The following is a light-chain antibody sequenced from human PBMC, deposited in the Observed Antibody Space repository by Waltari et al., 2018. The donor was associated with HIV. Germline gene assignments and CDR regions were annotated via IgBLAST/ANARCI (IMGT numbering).Light chain of an antibody. Sequence: EIVMTQSPATLSVSPGERATLSCRASQSVSSNLAWYQQKPGQAPRLLIYGASTRATGIPARFSGSWSGTEFTLTISSLQSEDFAVYYCQQYNNWPPAGFTFGPGTKVDIK. CDR3: QQYNNWPPAGFT. J-gene: IGKJ3*01. CDR2: GAS. V-gene: IGKV3-15*01. CDR1: QSVSSN.